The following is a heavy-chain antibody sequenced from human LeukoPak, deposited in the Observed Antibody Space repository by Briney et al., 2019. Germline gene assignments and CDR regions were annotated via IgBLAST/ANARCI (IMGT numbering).Heavy chain of an antibody. V-gene: IGHV4-4*07. Sequence: SETLSLTCTVSGGSISSYYWSWIRQPAGKGLEWIGRIYTSGSTNYNPSLKSRVTMSVDTSKNQFSLKLSSVTAADTAVYHCARDRKLTGYYAPWFDPWGQGTLVTVSS. CDR1: GGSISSYY. CDR2: IYTSGST. D-gene: IGHD3-9*01. CDR3: ARDRKLTGYYAPWFDP. J-gene: IGHJ5*02.